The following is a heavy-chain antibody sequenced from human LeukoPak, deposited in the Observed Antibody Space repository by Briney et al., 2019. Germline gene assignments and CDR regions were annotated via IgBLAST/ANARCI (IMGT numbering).Heavy chain of an antibody. J-gene: IGHJ3*02. CDR3: AKVVVAANDAFDI. Sequence: GGSLRLSCAASGFTFSSHAMSWVRQAPGKGLEWVSAISGSGGSTYYADSVKGRFTISRDNSKNTLYLQMNSLRAEDTAVYYCAKVVVAANDAFDIWGQGTMVTVSS. D-gene: IGHD2-15*01. CDR1: GFTFSSHA. V-gene: IGHV3-23*01. CDR2: ISGSGGST.